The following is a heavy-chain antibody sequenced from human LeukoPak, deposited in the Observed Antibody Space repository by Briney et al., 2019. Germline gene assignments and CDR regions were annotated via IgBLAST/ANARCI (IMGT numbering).Heavy chain of an antibody. CDR3: ARGGTGYCSGGSCYWLFDY. J-gene: IGHJ4*02. D-gene: IGHD2-15*01. CDR1: GGSFSGYY. Sequence: SETLSLTCAVYGGSFSGYYWSWIRQPPGKGLEWIGEINHSGSTNYNPSLKSRVTISVDTSKNQFSLKLSSVTAADTAVYYCARGGTGYCSGGSCYWLFDYWGQGALVTVSS. V-gene: IGHV4-34*01. CDR2: INHSGST.